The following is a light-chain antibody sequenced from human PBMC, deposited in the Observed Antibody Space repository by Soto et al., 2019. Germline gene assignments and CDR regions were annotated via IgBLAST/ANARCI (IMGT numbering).Light chain of an antibody. V-gene: IGKV2D-29*02. J-gene: IGKJ5*01. Sequence: DVVLTQTPLSLSVAPGQPASISRKSIQSLLHITGETFLFWYLQKPGQSPQLLIYEVSTRVSGVPDRFSGSGSGTDFTLEISRVETDDVGIYYCMQSTQLPPTFGQGTRLEIK. CDR3: MQSTQLPPT. CDR2: EVS. CDR1: QSLLHITGETF.